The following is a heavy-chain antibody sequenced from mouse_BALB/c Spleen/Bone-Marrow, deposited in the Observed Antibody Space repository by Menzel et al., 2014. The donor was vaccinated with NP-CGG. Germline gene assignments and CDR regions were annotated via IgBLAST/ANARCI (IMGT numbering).Heavy chain of an antibody. V-gene: IGHV1-54*02. J-gene: IGHJ2*01. Sequence: VQLQQSGAELVRPGNSVKASCKASGYAFTDYLMEWLKQRPGQGLEWIGVINPGSGSTNYNEKFKDMATLTADTSSNTAYMQLSSLTSDDSAVYFCARYDGYLDYWGQGTTLTVSS. CDR1: GYAFTDYL. CDR3: ARYDGYLDY. D-gene: IGHD2-3*01. CDR2: INPGSGST.